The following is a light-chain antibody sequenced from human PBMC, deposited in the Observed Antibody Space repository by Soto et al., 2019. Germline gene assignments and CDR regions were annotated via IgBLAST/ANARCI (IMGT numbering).Light chain of an antibody. CDR1: QSVSSN. J-gene: IGKJ2*01. CDR2: GAS. Sequence: EIVMTQSPATLSVSPGERATLSCRASQSVSSNLALYQQKPGQAPRLLIYGASTRATGIPARFSGSGSGTEFTLPISSLQSEDFAVYYCQQYNNWPPYTFGQGTKLEIK. V-gene: IGKV3-15*01. CDR3: QQYNNWPPYT.